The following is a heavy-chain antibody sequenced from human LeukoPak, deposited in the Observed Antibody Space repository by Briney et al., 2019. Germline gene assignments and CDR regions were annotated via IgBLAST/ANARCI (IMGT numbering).Heavy chain of an antibody. Sequence: ASVKVSCKASGYTFTTYGISWVRQAPGQGLDWMGWISAYNGQTNHTHNLQGRVSMTIDTSTSTAYMELRSLRSDDTAVYYCARCGGSYYVHRWFDPWGQGTLVTVSS. D-gene: IGHD1-26*01. J-gene: IGHJ5*02. V-gene: IGHV1-18*01. CDR3: ARCGGSYYVHRWFDP. CDR2: ISAYNGQT. CDR1: GYTFTTYG.